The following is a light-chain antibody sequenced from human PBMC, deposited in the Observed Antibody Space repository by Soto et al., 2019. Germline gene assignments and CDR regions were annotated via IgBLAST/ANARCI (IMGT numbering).Light chain of an antibody. V-gene: IGKV4-1*01. CDR2: WAS. Sequence: DIVMTQSPDSLAVSLGERATINCKSSQSVLYSSNNKNYLAWFQQKPGQPPKLLIYWASTRESGVPDRFSGSGSGTDFPLTVSSLQAEDVAVYYCQHYYDVPYTFGQGTKLEIK. CDR1: QSVLYSSNNKNY. CDR3: QHYYDVPYT. J-gene: IGKJ2*01.